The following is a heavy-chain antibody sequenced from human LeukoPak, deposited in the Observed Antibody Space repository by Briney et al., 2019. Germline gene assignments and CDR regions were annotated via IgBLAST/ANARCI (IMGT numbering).Heavy chain of an antibody. D-gene: IGHD7-27*01. CDR2: IDQDGSDK. J-gene: IGHJ5*01. V-gene: IGHV3-7*01. Sequence: GSLRLSCAASGFTFSSHSMNWVRQAPGKGLEWVASIDQDGSDKFSVDSVKGRFTISRDNAKNSMYLQMKSLKVEDTAVYYCARSALGWLDSWGQGALVTVSS. CDR1: GFTFSSHS. CDR3: ARSALGWLDS.